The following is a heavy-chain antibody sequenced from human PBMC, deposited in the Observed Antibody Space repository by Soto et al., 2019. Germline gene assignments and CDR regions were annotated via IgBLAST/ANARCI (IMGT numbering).Heavy chain of an antibody. V-gene: IGHV4-31*03. D-gene: IGHD3-3*01. CDR1: GGSISWGAYY. J-gene: IGHJ5*02. CDR3: SRDESDFRVPNWFDP. CDR2: IFYTGST. Sequence: QVQLQESGPGLVKPSQTLSLTCTVSGGSISWGAYYWSWIRQHPGKGLEWIGYIFYTGSTFYNPSLKSRVAIAVDTSKNQFSLKLYFVTAADTAVYYCSRDESDFRVPNWFDPWGQGTLVTVSS.